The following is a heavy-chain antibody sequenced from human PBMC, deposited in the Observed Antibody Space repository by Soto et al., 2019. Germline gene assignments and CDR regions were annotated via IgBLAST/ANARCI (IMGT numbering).Heavy chain of an antibody. CDR1: GGSISSGGYY. V-gene: IGHV4-31*03. Sequence: PSETLSLTCTVSGGSISSGGYYWSWIRQHPGKGLEWIGYIYYSGSTYYNPSLKSRVTISVDTSKNQFSLKLSSVTAADTAVYYCARGLADYDILTGYSGLDGMDVWGQGTTVTFSS. CDR2: IYYSGST. J-gene: IGHJ6*02. CDR3: ARGLADYDILTGYSGLDGMDV. D-gene: IGHD3-9*01.